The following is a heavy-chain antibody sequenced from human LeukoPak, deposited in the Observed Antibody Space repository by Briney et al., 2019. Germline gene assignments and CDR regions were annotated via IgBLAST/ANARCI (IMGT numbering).Heavy chain of an antibody. CDR3: TREVQDIVVVPAAFDY. Sequence: SETLSLTCTVSGGSISSYYWSWIRQPPGKGLEWIGYIYTSGSTNYNPSLKSRVTMSVDTSKNQFSLKLSSVTAADTAVYYCTREVQDIVVVPAAFDYWDQGTLVTVSS. V-gene: IGHV4-4*08. CDR2: IYTSGST. D-gene: IGHD2-2*01. CDR1: GGSISSYY. J-gene: IGHJ4*02.